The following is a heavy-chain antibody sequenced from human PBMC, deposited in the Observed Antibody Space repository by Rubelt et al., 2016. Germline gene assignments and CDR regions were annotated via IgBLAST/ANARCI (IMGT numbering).Heavy chain of an antibody. CDR1: GDSITNYY. J-gene: IGHJ3*02. Sequence: QVQLQESGPGLVKPSETLSLTCTVSGDSITNYYWSWIRQPPGKGLEWIGYYYSGSTTYNPSLESRVTILVDTSKNQFSLKLTSVTAADTAVYYCARAPRGGSRNNVFDIWGQGTTVTVSS. CDR2: YYSGST. V-gene: IGHV4-59*12. CDR3: ARAPRGGSRNNVFDI. D-gene: IGHD3-16*01.